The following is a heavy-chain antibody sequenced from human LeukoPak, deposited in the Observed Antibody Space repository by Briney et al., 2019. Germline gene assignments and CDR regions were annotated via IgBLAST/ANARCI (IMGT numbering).Heavy chain of an antibody. CDR3: AMTPSSSGWYFSNAFDI. CDR1: GGSISSSSYY. CDR2: IYYSGST. J-gene: IGHJ3*02. Sequence: SETLSLTCTVSGGSISSSSYYWGWIRQPPGKGLEWIGSIYYSGSTYYNPSLKSRVTISVDTSKNQFSLKLSSVTAADTAVYYCAMTPSSSGWYFSNAFDIWGQGTMVTVSS. D-gene: IGHD6-19*01. V-gene: IGHV4-39*07.